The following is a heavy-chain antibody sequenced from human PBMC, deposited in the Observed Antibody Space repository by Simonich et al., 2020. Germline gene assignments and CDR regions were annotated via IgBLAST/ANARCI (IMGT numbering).Heavy chain of an antibody. V-gene: IGHV1-2*02. CDR3: ARARLYSSSHAFDI. J-gene: IGHJ3*02. D-gene: IGHD6-6*01. CDR2: INPNRGGT. Sequence: QVQLVQSGAEVKKPGASVKVSCKASGYTFTGYSMHCVRQAPGQGLEWMGWINPNRGGTNYAQKFQGRVTMTRDTSISTAYMELRRLRSDETAVYYCARARLYSSSHAFDIWGQGTMVTVSS. CDR1: GYTFTGYS.